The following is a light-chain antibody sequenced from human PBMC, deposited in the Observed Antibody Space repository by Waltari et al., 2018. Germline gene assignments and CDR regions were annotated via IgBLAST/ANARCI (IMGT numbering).Light chain of an antibody. CDR2: AAS. Sequence: DIQLTQSLSSLSASVGDRVTITCRASQSISTYLNWYQQTPGQAPKLLVSAASRLQSGGPSRVSGSGSGTDFTRTISSRRLDDFATYYCQQSYSTPFTFGQGTIVDI. V-gene: IGKV1-39*01. J-gene: IGKJ2*01. CDR1: QSISTY. CDR3: QQSYSTPFT.